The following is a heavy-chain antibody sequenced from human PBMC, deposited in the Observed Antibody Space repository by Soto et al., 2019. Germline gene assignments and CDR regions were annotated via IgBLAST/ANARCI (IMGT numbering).Heavy chain of an antibody. CDR2: IHAGNDNT. CDR1: GYTFTSYA. D-gene: IGHD3-16*01. Sequence: ASVNVSCKASGYTFTSYAMHWVRQAPGQRLEWMGWIHAGNDNTKYSQKFQGRVTITRDTSASTVYMELSSLRSEDTAVYYCARGAEGGFDPWGQGTLVTVSS. CDR3: ARGAEGGFDP. V-gene: IGHV1-3*01. J-gene: IGHJ5*02.